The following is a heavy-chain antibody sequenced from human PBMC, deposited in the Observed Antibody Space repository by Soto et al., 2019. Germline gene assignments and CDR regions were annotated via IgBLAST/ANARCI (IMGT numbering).Heavy chain of an antibody. CDR2: IYYSGRT. CDR1: CGSISSLG. J-gene: IGHJ4*02. Sequence: SETLPLTWTVSCGSISSLGWSWIRKTQEKGVEWIGYIYYSGRTNYNPTLKSRVTISVDTSKNQFSLRLSSVAAADAAVYYCAGVYCSSSSTYGALDFWGQGTLVTVSS. V-gene: IGHV4-59*11. CDR3: AGVYCSSSSTYGALDF. D-gene: IGHD2-2*01.